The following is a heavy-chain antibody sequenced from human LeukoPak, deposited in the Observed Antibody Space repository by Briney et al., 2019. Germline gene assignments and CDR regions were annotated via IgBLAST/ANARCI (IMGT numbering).Heavy chain of an antibody. Sequence: PSETLSLTCTVSGGSISSSSYYWGWIRQPPGKGLEWIGSIYYSGSTYYNPSLKSRVTISVDTSKNQFSLKLSSVTAADTAVYYCASPRQELPLRYFDWLPFDYWGQGTLVTVSS. CDR1: GGSISSSSYY. CDR2: IYYSGST. CDR3: ASPRQELPLRYFDWLPFDY. J-gene: IGHJ4*02. V-gene: IGHV4-39*01. D-gene: IGHD3-9*01.